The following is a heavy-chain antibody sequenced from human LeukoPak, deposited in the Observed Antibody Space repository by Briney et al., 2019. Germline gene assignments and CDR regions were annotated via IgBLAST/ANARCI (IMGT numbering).Heavy chain of an antibody. CDR3: ALVVPAANPYMDV. Sequence: SGPALVKPTQTLTLTCTFSGFSLSTTGMRVSWIRQPPANALEWLARLDWDDDKFYSTSLKTRLTISKDTSKNQVVLTMTNMDPVDTATYYCALVVPAANPYMDVWGKGTTVTVSS. D-gene: IGHD2-2*01. CDR2: LDWDDDK. J-gene: IGHJ6*03. V-gene: IGHV2-70*04. CDR1: GFSLSTTGMR.